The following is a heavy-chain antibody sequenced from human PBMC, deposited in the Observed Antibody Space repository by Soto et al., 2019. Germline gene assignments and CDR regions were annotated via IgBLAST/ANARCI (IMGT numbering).Heavy chain of an antibody. D-gene: IGHD6-19*01. CDR1: WLTVDDYA. CDR2: ISWNSETI. CDR3: AKDRDSSGWLGFDY. J-gene: IGHJ4*02. Sequence: GGSLRLSCAASWLTVDDYAMHCVRQAPGKGLEWVSGISWNSETIDYADSVKGRFTISRDNAKSSLFLQMNSLRPDDTALYYCAKDRDSSGWLGFDYWGQGTLVTVSS. V-gene: IGHV3-9*01.